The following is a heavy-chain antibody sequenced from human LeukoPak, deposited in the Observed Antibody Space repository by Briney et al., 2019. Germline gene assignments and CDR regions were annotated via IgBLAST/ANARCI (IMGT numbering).Heavy chain of an antibody. CDR1: GYSISSGYY. J-gene: IGHJ4*02. Sequence: SETLSLTCAVSGYSISSGYYWGWIRPPPGKGLEWIGSIYHSGSTYYNPSLKSRVTISVDTSKNQFSLKLSSVTAADTAVYYCARDRPGSGSIDYYFDYWGQGTLVTVSS. D-gene: IGHD3-10*01. V-gene: IGHV4-38-2*02. CDR3: ARDRPGSGSIDYYFDY. CDR2: IYHSGST.